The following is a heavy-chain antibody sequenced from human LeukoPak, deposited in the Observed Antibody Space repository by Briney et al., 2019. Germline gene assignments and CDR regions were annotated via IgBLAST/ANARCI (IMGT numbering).Heavy chain of an antibody. V-gene: IGHV4-59*01. CDR2: ISYSRST. CDR3: ARGERPGCDY. CDR1: GGSITSYY. Sequence: SETLSLTCTVSGGSITSYYWSWIRQPPGKGLEWIGYISYSRSTNYNPSLKSRASMSLDTSKNQFSLNLNSVTAADTAVYYCARGERPGCDYWGQGTLVTVSS. J-gene: IGHJ4*02. D-gene: IGHD6-6*01.